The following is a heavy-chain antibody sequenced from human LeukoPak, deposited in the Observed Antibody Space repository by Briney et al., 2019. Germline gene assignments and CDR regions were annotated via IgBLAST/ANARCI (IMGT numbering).Heavy chain of an antibody. J-gene: IGHJ4*02. CDR1: GGSMSSYY. V-gene: IGHV4-59*01. Sequence: SETLSLTCSVSGGSMSSYYWSWIRQPPGKGLEWIGYIYYSGSTNYNPSLKSRVTISVDTSKIQFSLNLSSVTAADTAVYYCARGLTIYDILTAYYTFPYFDYWGQGTLVTVSS. CDR2: IYYSGST. D-gene: IGHD3-9*01. CDR3: ARGLTIYDILTAYYTFPYFDY.